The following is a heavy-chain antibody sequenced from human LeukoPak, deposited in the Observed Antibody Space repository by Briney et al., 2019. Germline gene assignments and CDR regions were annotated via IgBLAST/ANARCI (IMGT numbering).Heavy chain of an antibody. CDR1: GLRASNKF. CDR2: IYSGGHT. D-gene: IGHD3/OR15-3a*01. Sequence: GGSLRLSCAASGLRASNKFISWVRQAPGKGLEWVSVIYSGGHTYYADSVKGRFSISRDSSKDTLYLQINSLRAERIALYYCARDGRARHSYYMDVWGKGTTVTVSS. V-gene: IGHV3-53*01. CDR3: ARDGRARHSYYMDV. J-gene: IGHJ6*03.